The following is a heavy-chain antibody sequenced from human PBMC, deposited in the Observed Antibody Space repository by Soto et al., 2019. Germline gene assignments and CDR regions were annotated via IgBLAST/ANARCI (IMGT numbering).Heavy chain of an antibody. CDR3: AKDHQGWDYYGSGSYPNWFDP. J-gene: IGHJ5*02. D-gene: IGHD3-10*01. CDR1: GFTFSSYA. Sequence: SLRLSCAASGFTFSSYAMSWVRQAPGKGLEWVSAISGSGGSTYYADSVKGRFTISRDNSKNTLYLQMNSLRAEDTAVYYCAKDHQGWDYYGSGSYPNWFDPWGQGTLVTVSS. V-gene: IGHV3-23*01. CDR2: ISGSGGST.